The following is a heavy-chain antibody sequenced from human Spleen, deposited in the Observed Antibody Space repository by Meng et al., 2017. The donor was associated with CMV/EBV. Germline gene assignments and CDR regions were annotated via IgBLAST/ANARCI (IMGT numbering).Heavy chain of an antibody. J-gene: IGHJ5*02. CDR1: GFTFSSYS. Sequence: ESLKISCAASGFTFSSYSMNWVRQAPGKGLEWVSSISSNRSYIYYADSVKGRFTISRDNAKNSLYLQQNSLRAEDTAVYYCARALGGPVDPWGQGSLVTVSS. V-gene: IGHV3-21*01. D-gene: IGHD2-15*01. CDR3: ARALGGPVDP. CDR2: ISSNRSYI.